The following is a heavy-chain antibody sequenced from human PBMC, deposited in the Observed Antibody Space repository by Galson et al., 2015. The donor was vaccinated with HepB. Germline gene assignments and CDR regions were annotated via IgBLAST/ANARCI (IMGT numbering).Heavy chain of an antibody. V-gene: IGHV1-2*02. Sequence: SVKVSCKASGYTFTGYYMHWVRQAPGQGLEWMGWINPNSGGTNYAQKFQGRVTMTRDTSISTAYMELSRLRSDDTAVYYCARPTTRRSGSESRNWYFDLWGRGTLVTVSS. CDR2: INPNSGGT. CDR1: GYTFTGYY. J-gene: IGHJ2*01. D-gene: IGHD1-26*01. CDR3: ARPTTRRSGSESRNWYFDL.